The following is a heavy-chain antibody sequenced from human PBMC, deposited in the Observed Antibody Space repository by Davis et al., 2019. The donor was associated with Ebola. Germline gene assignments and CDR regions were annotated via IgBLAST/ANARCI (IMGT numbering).Heavy chain of an antibody. CDR1: GGSISSYY. D-gene: IGHD6-6*01. CDR3: ARDGLAARPLEY. V-gene: IGHV4-59*01. Sequence: MPSETLSLTCTVSGGSISSYYWSWIRQPPGKGLEWIGYIYYSGSTNYNPSLKSRVTISVDTSKNQFSLKLSSVTAADTAVYYCARDGLAARPLEYWGQGTLVTVSS. J-gene: IGHJ4*02. CDR2: IYYSGST.